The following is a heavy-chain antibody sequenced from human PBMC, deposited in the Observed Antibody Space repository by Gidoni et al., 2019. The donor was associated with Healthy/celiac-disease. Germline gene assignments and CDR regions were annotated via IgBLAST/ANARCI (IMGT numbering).Heavy chain of an antibody. CDR1: GFTFSSYW. J-gene: IGHJ5*02. V-gene: IGHV3-7*04. D-gene: IGHD6-19*01. CDR3: ARGSSGWLDKWFDP. CDR2: IKQDGSEK. Sequence: EVQLVESVGGLVQPGGSLRLSCAASGFTFSSYWMSWVRQAPGKGLEWVANIKQDGSEKYDVDSVKGRFTISRDNAKNSLYLQMNSLRAEDTAVYYCARGSSGWLDKWFDPWGQGTLVTVSS.